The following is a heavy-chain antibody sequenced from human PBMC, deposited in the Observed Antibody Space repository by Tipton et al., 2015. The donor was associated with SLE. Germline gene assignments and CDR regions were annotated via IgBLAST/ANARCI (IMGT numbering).Heavy chain of an antibody. Sequence: SLRLSCAASGFTFSSYAMSWVRQAPGKGLEWVSVIYSGGSSTYYADSVKGRFTISRDNSKNTLYLQMNSLRAEDTAVYYCAKARDWGFGYWGQGTLVTVSS. CDR3: AKARDWGFGY. CDR1: GFTFSSYA. D-gene: IGHD7-27*01. CDR2: IYSGGSST. J-gene: IGHJ4*02. V-gene: IGHV3-23*03.